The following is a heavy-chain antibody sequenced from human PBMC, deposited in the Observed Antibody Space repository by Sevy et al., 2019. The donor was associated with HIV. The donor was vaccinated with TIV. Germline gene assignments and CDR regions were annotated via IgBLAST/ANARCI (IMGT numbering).Heavy chain of an antibody. D-gene: IGHD3-16*02. Sequence: GGSLRLSCAASGFPVSSNYMSWVRQAPGKGLEWVSYISSSSSTIYYADSVKGRFTISRDNAKNSLYLQMNSLRDEDTAVYYCARENDYVWGSYLPPFDYWGQGTLVTVSS. CDR3: ARENDYVWGSYLPPFDY. CDR2: ISSSSSTI. V-gene: IGHV3-48*02. J-gene: IGHJ4*02. CDR1: GFPVSSNY.